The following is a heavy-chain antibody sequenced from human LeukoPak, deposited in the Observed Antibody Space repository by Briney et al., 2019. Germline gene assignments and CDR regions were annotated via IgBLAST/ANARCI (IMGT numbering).Heavy chain of an antibody. CDR1: GLNFDDSA. D-gene: IGHD2-8*01. CDR3: AKESLKFDY. V-gene: IGHV3-43*02. Sequence: PGGSLRLSCVASGLNFDDSAMHWVRQAPGKGLEWVSLISADGGSTFSADSVKGRFSISRDNSKNSLYLQMNSLRSEDTAMYYCAKESLKFDYWGQGTLVAVAS. J-gene: IGHJ4*02. CDR2: ISADGGST.